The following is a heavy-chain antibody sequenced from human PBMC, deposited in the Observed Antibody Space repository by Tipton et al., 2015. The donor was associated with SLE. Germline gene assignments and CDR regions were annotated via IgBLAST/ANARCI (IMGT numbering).Heavy chain of an antibody. CDR3: ARGSNDILTGAVFDY. Sequence: SLTCTVSGGSISSGDYYWSWIRQPPGKGLEWIGYIYYSGSTYYNPSLKSRVTISVDTSKNQFSLKLSSVTAADTAVYYCARGSNDILTGAVFDYWGQGTLVTVSS. J-gene: IGHJ4*02. D-gene: IGHD3-9*01. CDR1: GGSISSGDYY. V-gene: IGHV4-30-4*01. CDR2: IYYSGST.